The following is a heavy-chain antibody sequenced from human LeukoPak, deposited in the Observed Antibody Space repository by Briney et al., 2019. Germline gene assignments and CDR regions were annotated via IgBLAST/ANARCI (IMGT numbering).Heavy chain of an antibody. J-gene: IGHJ4*02. D-gene: IGHD5-24*01. V-gene: IGHV1-69*04. Sequence: SVKVSCKASGGTSSSYAISWVRQAPGQGLEWMGRIIPILGITNYAQKFQGRVTITADKSTSTAYMELSSLRSEDTAVYYCARCRDGYLGYWGQGTLVTVSS. CDR2: IIPILGIT. CDR1: GGTSSSYA. CDR3: ARCRDGYLGY.